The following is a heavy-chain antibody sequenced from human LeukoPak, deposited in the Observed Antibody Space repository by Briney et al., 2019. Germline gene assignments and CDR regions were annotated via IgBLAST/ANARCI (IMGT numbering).Heavy chain of an antibody. CDR1: GFTFSSYS. V-gene: IGHV3-21*01. Sequence: GGSLRLSCAASGFTFSSYSMNWVRQAPGKGLEWVSSISSSSGYIYYADSVKGRFTISRDNAKNSLYLQMNSLRAEDTAVYYCARDFRTKGLRDNWFDPWGQGTLVTVSS. J-gene: IGHJ5*02. CDR2: ISSSSGYI. D-gene: IGHD5-12*01. CDR3: ARDFRTKGLRDNWFDP.